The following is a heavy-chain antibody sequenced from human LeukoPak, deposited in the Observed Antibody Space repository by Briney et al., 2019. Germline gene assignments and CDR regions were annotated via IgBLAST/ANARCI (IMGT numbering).Heavy chain of an antibody. CDR3: AGGYYYDSSGYYPTRTRFDY. D-gene: IGHD3-22*01. J-gene: IGHJ4*02. CDR1: GYTFTSYY. V-gene: IGHV1-46*03. CDR2: INPSGGST. Sequence: GASVKVSCKASGYTFTSYYMHWVRQAPGQGLEWMGIINPSGGSTSYAQKFQGRVTMTRDTSTSTVYMELSSLRSEDTAVYYCAGGYYYDSSGYYPTRTRFDYWDQGTLVTVSS.